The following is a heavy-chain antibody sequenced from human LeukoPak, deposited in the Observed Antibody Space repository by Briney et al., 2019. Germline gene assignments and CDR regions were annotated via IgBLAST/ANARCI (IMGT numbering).Heavy chain of an antibody. CDR2: IKQDGSEK. J-gene: IGHJ5*02. V-gene: IGHV3-7*02. D-gene: IGHD7-27*01. Sequence: GGSLRLSCAASAFTFSSYWMNWVRQAPGKGLEWVANIKQDGSEKYYVDSVKGRFTISRDNAKNSVYLQMKSLRAEDTAVYYCARGNWGLNWFDPWGQGTLVTVSS. CDR1: AFTFSSYW. CDR3: ARGNWGLNWFDP.